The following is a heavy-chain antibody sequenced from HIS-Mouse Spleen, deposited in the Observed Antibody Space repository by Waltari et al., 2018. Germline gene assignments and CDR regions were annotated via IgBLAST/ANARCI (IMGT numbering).Heavy chain of an antibody. CDR3: AVDTAMVNDAFDI. V-gene: IGHV1-69*04. CDR2: IIPILGIA. J-gene: IGHJ3*02. D-gene: IGHD5-18*01. CDR1: GGTFSSYA. Sequence: QVQLVQSGAEVKKPGSSVKVSCKPSGGTFSSYAISWVRQAPVQGLEWMGRIIPILGIANYAQKFQGRVTITADKSTSTAYMELSSLRSEDTAVYYCAVDTAMVNDAFDIWGQGTMVTVSS.